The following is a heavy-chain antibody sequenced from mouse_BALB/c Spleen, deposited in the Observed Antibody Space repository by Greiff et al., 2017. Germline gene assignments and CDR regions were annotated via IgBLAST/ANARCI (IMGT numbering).Heavy chain of an antibody. V-gene: IGHV3-2*02. J-gene: IGHJ4*01. CDR1: GYSITSDYA. CDR3: ARSHLLLQPMDY. CDR2: ISYSGST. Sequence: VQLQQSGPGLVKPSQSLSLTCTVTGYSITSDYAWNWIRQFPGNKLEWMGYISYSGSTSYNPSLKSRISITRDTSKNQFFLQLNSVTTEDTATYYCARSHLLLQPMDYWGQGTSVTVSS. D-gene: IGHD1-1*01.